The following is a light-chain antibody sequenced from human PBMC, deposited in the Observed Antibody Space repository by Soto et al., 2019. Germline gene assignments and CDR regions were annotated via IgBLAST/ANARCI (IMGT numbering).Light chain of an antibody. Sequence: QSALTQPASVSGSPGQSITISCIGTSSDVGGYNFVSWYQQYPGKAPKLMIYEVSNRPSGVSSRFSGSKSGNTASLTISGLQAEDEADYYCSSHSSGTILLLGGGTKLTVL. CDR2: EVS. V-gene: IGLV2-14*01. CDR3: SSHSSGTILL. CDR1: SSDVGGYNF. J-gene: IGLJ2*01.